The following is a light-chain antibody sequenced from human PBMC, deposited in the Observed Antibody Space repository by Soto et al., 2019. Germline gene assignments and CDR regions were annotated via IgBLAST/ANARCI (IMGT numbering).Light chain of an antibody. Sequence: DIQMTQSQSSPSASVGDRVTISCRASQTVSKFVNWYQQKPGKVPALLIYSTSTLYSGVPSRFSGSGSGTEFTLTINGLQTEDCATYYCQQTYTLPRTFAQGTKVDI. J-gene: IGKJ1*01. CDR3: QQTYTLPRT. CDR1: QTVSKF. CDR2: STS. V-gene: IGKV1-39*01.